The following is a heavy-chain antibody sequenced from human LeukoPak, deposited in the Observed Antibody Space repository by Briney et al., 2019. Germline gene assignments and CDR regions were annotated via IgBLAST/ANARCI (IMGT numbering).Heavy chain of an antibody. D-gene: IGHD3-22*01. CDR2: INPSGGST. V-gene: IGHV1-46*01. Sequence: ASVKVSCKASGYTFTGYYMHWVRQAPGQGLEWMGIINPSGGSTSYAQKFQGRVTMTRDMSTSTVYMELSSLRSEDTAVYYCARDIPDDSSGQDAFDIWGQGTMVTVSS. CDR3: ARDIPDDSSGQDAFDI. J-gene: IGHJ3*02. CDR1: GYTFTGYY.